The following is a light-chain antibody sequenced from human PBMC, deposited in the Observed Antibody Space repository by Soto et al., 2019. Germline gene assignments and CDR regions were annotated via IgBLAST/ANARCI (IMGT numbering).Light chain of an antibody. CDR2: KAS. CDR1: QSISSW. Sequence: DIQMTQSPSTLSASVGDRVTITCRASQSISSWMVWYQQKPGKAPKLLIYKASSLESGVSSRFTRNGSGTEFTLTISSLQTDDFGTSRCQQYNSYYETLGQGTRWIS. CDR3: QQYNSYYET. V-gene: IGKV1-5*03. J-gene: IGKJ1*01.